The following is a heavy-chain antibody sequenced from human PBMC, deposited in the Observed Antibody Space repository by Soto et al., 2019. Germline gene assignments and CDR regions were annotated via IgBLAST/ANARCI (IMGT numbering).Heavy chain of an antibody. D-gene: IGHD3-16*02. CDR1: GFTFSRYA. J-gene: IGHJ4*02. V-gene: IGHV3-23*01. Sequence: PGGSLRLSCVVSGFTFSRYAMSWVRQAPGKGLEWVSAISGSGGNTYYADSVKGRFTISRDNSKNTLYLQMNSLRAEDTAVYYCAKDFIGDPPTNLDYWGQGTLVTVSS. CDR3: AKDFIGDPPTNLDY. CDR2: ISGSGGNT.